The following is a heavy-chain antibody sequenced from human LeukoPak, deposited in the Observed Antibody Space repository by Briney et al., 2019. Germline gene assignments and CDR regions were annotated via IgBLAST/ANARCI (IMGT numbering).Heavy chain of an antibody. CDR2: ISGSGGST. Sequence: GSLRLSCAVSGFTFSSFAMSWVRQAPGKGLEWVSAISGSGGSTYYADSVKGRFTISRDNSKNTLYLQMNSLRAEDTAVYYCAREGNPGTKIFDYWGQGTLVTVSS. J-gene: IGHJ4*02. CDR3: AREGNPGTKIFDY. CDR1: GFTFSSFA. D-gene: IGHD1/OR15-1a*01. V-gene: IGHV3-23*01.